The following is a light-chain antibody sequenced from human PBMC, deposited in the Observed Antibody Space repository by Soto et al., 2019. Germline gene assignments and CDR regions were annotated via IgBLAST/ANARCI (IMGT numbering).Light chain of an antibody. CDR2: DAS. CDR1: QNVYNN. CDR3: QQCRNWPLT. V-gene: IGKV3-15*01. J-gene: IGKJ4*01. Sequence: EIVMTQSPATLSVSPGEGATLSCKASQNVYNNLAWDQQRPGQPPRLLIYDASTRATGISARFSGSGYGTEFTLTIRSLQSEDFAVYFCQQCRNWPLTFGGGTKVEIK.